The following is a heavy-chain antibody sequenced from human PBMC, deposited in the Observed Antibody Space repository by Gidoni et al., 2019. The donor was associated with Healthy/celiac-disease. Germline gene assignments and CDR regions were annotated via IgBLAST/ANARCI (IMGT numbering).Heavy chain of an antibody. Sequence: EVQLVESGGGLVQPGRSLSLSCAASGFTFDDYAMHWVRQAPGKGLEWVSGISWNSGSIGYADSVKGRFTISRDNAKNSLYLQMNSLRAEDTALYYGAKARYSSGWYYFDYWGQGTLVTVSS. J-gene: IGHJ4*02. D-gene: IGHD6-19*01. CDR3: AKARYSSGWYYFDY. CDR2: ISWNSGSI. CDR1: GFTFDDYA. V-gene: IGHV3-9*01.